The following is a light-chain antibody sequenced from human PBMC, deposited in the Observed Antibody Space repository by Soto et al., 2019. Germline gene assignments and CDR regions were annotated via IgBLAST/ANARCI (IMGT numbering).Light chain of an antibody. V-gene: IGLV4-69*01. CDR3: QTWGTGIVV. CDR2: LNSDGSH. CDR1: SGHSSYA. J-gene: IGLJ2*01. Sequence: QSVLTQSPSASASLGASVKLTCTLSSGHSSYAIAWHQQQPEKGPRYLMKLNSDGSHSKGDGIADRFSGSSSGAERYLTISSLQSADEADYYCQTWGTGIVVFGGGTKLTVL.